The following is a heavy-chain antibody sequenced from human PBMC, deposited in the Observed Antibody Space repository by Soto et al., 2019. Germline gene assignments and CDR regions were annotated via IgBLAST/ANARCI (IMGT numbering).Heavy chain of an antibody. D-gene: IGHD3-10*01. CDR2: ISAYNGNT. CDR3: ARNTAIYGSVSYYTPYWYFDL. Sequence: QVQLVQSGAEVKKPGASLKVSCKASGYTFTSYGISWVRQAPGQGLEWLGRISAYNGNTNYAQKLQGRVTMTTDTSTSSAYMELRSLRSDDTAVYYCARNTAIYGSVSYYTPYWYFDLWGRGTLVTVSS. CDR1: GYTFTSYG. J-gene: IGHJ2*01. V-gene: IGHV1-18*01.